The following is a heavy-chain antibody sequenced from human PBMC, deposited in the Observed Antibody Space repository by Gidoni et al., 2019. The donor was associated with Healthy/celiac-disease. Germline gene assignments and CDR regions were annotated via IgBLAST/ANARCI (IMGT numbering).Heavy chain of an antibody. D-gene: IGHD2-2*02. CDR1: GGSFRGYY. V-gene: IGHV4-34*01. J-gene: IGHJ4*02. CDR2: ISHSGST. Sequence: QVQLQQWGAGPLKPSETLSLTCAVYGGSFRGYYWGWIRQPPGKGLEWIGEISHSGSTNYNPSLKSRVTISVDTSKNPFSRTLSSVTAADTAVYYCARDRGKYCSSTSCYRVDYWGQGTLVTVSS. CDR3: ARDRGKYCSSTSCYRVDY.